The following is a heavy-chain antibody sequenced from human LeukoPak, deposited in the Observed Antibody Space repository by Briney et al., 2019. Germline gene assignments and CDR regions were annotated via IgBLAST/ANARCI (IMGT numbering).Heavy chain of an antibody. CDR3: AHRRRYSGVWYPFDY. Sequence: AAPKLVNTTSRLTLTDIFIGFSLSTTGVGPGWVRHLPGKALEWLALLYWDDDKRYSPSLKSRLTITKDTSKNQVVLTMTNMDPVDTATYYCAHRRRYSGVWYPFDYWGQGTLVTVSS. CDR2: LYWDDDK. V-gene: IGHV2-5*02. J-gene: IGHJ4*02. D-gene: IGHD6-13*01. CDR1: GFSLSTTGVG.